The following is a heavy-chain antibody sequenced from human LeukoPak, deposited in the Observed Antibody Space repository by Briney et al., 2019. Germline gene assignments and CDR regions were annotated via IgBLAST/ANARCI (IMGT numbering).Heavy chain of an antibody. V-gene: IGHV3-30*18. CDR2: ISYDGSNK. CDR1: GFTFSSYG. Sequence: PGGSLRLSCAASGFTFSSYGMHWVRQAPGKGLEWVAVISYDGSNKYYADSVKGRFTISRDNSKNTLYLQMNSLRAEDTAVYYCAKAKGDRFSGYDYDYFDYWGQGTLVTVSS. CDR3: AKAKGDRFSGYDYDYFDY. D-gene: IGHD5-12*01. J-gene: IGHJ4*02.